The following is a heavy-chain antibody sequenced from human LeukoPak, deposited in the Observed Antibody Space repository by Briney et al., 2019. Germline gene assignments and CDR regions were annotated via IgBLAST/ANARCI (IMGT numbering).Heavy chain of an antibody. D-gene: IGHD1-1*01. V-gene: IGHV4-4*02. J-gene: IGHJ4*02. CDR1: GGSISSNNW. Sequence: SETLSLTCAVSGGSISSNNWRGWVRQPPGKGLEWIGEIYHSGSPNYNPSLKSRVTISVDKSRNHFSLNLSSVTAADTAVYYCARVNINNWHSCDYWGQGTLVTVSS. CDR2: IYHSGSP. CDR3: ARVNINNWHSCDY.